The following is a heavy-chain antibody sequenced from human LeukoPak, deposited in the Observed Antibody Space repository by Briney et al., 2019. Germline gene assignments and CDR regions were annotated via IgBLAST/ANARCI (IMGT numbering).Heavy chain of an antibody. J-gene: IGHJ4*02. V-gene: IGHV4-59*08. CDR1: GGSISSYY. CDR2: IYYSGST. Sequence: SETLSLTCTVTGGSISSYYWSWIRQPPGKGLEWNGYIYYSGSTNYNPSLKSRVTISVDTSKNQFSLKLSSVTAADTAVYYCARNYDILTGYYRDRGYFDYSGQGTLVTVSS. D-gene: IGHD3-9*01. CDR3: ARNYDILTGYYRDRGYFDY.